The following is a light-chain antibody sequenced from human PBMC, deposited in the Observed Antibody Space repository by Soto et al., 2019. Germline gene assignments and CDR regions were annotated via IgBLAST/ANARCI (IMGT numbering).Light chain of an antibody. J-gene: IGKJ1*01. CDR3: QQYNNWPPT. V-gene: IGKV3-11*01. Sequence: EIVLTQSPATLSLSPGARATLSCRASQSVSSYLAWYQQKPGQAPRILIYDASNRATGIPDRVSGSGSGTEVTLTISSLQSEDLAVDGGQQYNNWPPTFGQGTKVDI. CDR2: DAS. CDR1: QSVSSY.